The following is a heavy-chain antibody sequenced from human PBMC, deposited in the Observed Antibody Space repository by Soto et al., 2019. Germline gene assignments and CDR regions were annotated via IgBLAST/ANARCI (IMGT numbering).Heavy chain of an antibody. V-gene: IGHV1-18*01. CDR3: ASPAYYYDSSGYSFDY. J-gene: IGHJ4*02. D-gene: IGHD3-22*01. Sequence: ASVKVSCKASGYSFTNYGISWVRQAPGQGLEWMGWISAYNGNTYYAQRLQGRVTMTTDTSTTTIYMELRSLRSEDTAVYYCASPAYYYDSSGYSFDYWGQGTLVTVSS. CDR2: ISAYNGNT. CDR1: GYSFTNYG.